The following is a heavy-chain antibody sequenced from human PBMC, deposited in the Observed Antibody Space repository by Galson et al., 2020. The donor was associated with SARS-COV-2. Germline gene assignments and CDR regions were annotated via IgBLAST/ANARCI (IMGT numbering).Heavy chain of an antibody. J-gene: IGHJ4*02. CDR2: IWYNGINK. V-gene: IGHV3-33*01. Sequence: GESLKISCASSGFSFSDYAMHWVRQAPGKGLEWVAIIWYNGINKYYADSVRGRFTISRDNSKKMVYLQMNSLGVEDTAVYYCATDPPSSGYSLRDWGPGTLVTVSS. CDR1: GFSFSDYA. CDR3: ATDPPSSGYSLRD. D-gene: IGHD3-22*01.